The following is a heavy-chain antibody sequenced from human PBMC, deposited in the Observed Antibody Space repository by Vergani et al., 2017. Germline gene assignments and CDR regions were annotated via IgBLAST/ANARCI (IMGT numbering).Heavy chain of an antibody. J-gene: IGHJ4*02. CDR1: EYSFGNYW. CDR2: IYPADSDT. Sequence: EVELVQSGPEMRKPGESVKISCKGSEYSFGNYWIGWVRQMPGKGLVWMGIIYPADSDTRYSPSFQGQVTISADKSISTAFLQWDSLKASDTALYYCARHTTYTDSWGQGTLVTVSS. D-gene: IGHD1-1*01. CDR3: ARHTTYTDS. V-gene: IGHV5-51*01.